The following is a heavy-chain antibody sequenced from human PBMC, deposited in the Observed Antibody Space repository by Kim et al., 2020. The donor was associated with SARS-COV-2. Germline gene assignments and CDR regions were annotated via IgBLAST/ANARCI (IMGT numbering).Heavy chain of an antibody. Sequence: SLKGRVTISVDTSKNQVSLKLSSVTAADTAVYYCARAIQAEYYYYYGMDVWGQGTTVTVSS. J-gene: IGHJ6*02. CDR3: ARAIQAEYYYYYGMDV. D-gene: IGHD6-13*01. V-gene: IGHV4-59*01.